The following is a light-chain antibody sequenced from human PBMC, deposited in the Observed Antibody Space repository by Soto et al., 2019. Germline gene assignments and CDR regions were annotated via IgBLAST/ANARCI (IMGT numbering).Light chain of an antibody. V-gene: IGKV1-5*01. CDR3: QHQRT. J-gene: IGKJ1*01. CDR1: QSITTW. CDR2: DAS. Sequence: DIQMTQSPSTLSASVGDRVTITCRASQSITTWLAWYQQKPGKAPKLLIYDASSLESGVPSRFSGGGSGTDFSLTISSLQPDDFATYYCQHQRTFGQGTKVEI.